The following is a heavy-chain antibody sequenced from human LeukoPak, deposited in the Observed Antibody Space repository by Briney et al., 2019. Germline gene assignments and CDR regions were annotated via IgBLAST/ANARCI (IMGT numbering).Heavy chain of an antibody. CDR2: FNPNSGGT. J-gene: IGHJ6*03. D-gene: IGHD3-22*01. CDR1: AYTFTGYY. Sequence: GASVKVSCKASAYTFTGYYMHWVRQAPEQGLEWMGWFNPNSGGTNYAQKFQGRVTMTRDTSISTAYMELSRLRSDDTAVYYCARGLTYYYDSSGYYSPYYYYYMDVWGKGTTVTISS. V-gene: IGHV1-2*02. CDR3: ARGLTYYYDSSGYYSPYYYYYMDV.